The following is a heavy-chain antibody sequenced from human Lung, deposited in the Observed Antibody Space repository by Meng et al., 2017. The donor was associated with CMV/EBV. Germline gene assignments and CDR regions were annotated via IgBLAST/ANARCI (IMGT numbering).Heavy chain of an antibody. J-gene: IGHJ4*02. CDR3: ARTYCGCYCYSGFDF. Sequence: SETLSLXCAVSGASISSDSWWSWVRQPPGKGLEWIGDIYDSGITNYNPSLKSRVTISVDSSKNQFTLQLTSVTAADTAIYSCARTYCGCYCYSGFDFWGPGTLVTVSS. D-gene: IGHD2-21*01. CDR1: GASISSDSW. V-gene: IGHV4-4*02. CDR2: IYDSGIT.